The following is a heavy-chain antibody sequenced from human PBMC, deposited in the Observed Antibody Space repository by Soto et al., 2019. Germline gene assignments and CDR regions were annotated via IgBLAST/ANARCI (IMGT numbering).Heavy chain of an antibody. CDR3: ARDAARPKALYYYYYMDV. D-gene: IGHD6-6*01. Sequence: KQSQTLSLTCAISGDSVSSNSAAWNWIRQSPSRGLEWLGRTYYRSKWYNDYAVSVKSRITINPDTSKNQFSLQLNSVTPEDTAVYYCARDAARPKALYYYYYMDVWGKGTTVTVSS. CDR1: GDSVSSNSAA. CDR2: TYYRSKWYN. V-gene: IGHV6-1*01. J-gene: IGHJ6*03.